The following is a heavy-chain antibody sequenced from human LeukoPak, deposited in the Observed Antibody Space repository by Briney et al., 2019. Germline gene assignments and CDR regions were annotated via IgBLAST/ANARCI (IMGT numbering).Heavy chain of an antibody. J-gene: IGHJ4*02. CDR3: AREVASSVHY. Sequence: PSETLSLTCAVYGGSFSGYYWSWIRQPPGKGLEWIGEINHSGSTNYNPSLKSRVTISVDTSKNQFSLKLSSVTAADTAVYYCAREVASSVHYWGQGTLVTVSS. CDR1: GGSFSGYY. V-gene: IGHV4-34*01. D-gene: IGHD3-10*01. CDR2: INHSGST.